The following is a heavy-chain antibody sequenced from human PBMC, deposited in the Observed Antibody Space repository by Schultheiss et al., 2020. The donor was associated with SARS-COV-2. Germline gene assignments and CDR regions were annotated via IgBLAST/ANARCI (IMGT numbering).Heavy chain of an antibody. V-gene: IGHV3-23*01. CDR3: AKDTASETPGGLDV. CDR1: GFTFSSYA. J-gene: IGHJ6*01. CDR2: ISDSGEIT. D-gene: IGHD6-25*01. Sequence: GGSLRLSCAASGFTFSSYAMNWVRQAPGKGLEWVSAISDSGEITYYADSVKGHFTISRDNSKNTLYLQMNSLRVEDTAIYYCAKDTASETPGGLDVWGQGTTVTVSS.